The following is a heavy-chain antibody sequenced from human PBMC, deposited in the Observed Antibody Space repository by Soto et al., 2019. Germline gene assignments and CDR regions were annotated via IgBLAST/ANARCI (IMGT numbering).Heavy chain of an antibody. CDR2: IYYSGST. CDR3: ATQEVGGSYVYTFDP. Sequence: SETLSLTCTVSGGSISSSSFHWGWIRQPPGKGLEWIGSIYYSGSTYYNPSLKSRVTISVDTSKNHFSLKLSSVTAADTAVYYCATQEVGGSYVYTFDPWGQGTLVTVPS. J-gene: IGHJ5*02. V-gene: IGHV4-39*02. CDR1: GGSISSSSFH. D-gene: IGHD1-26*01.